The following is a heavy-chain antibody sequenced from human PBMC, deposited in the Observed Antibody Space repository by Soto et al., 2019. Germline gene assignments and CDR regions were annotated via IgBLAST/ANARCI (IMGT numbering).Heavy chain of an antibody. Sequence: GGSLRLSCAASGFTFSSYGMHWVRQAPGKGLEWVAVISYDGSNKYYADSVKGRFTISRDNSKNTLYLQMNSLRAEDTAVYYCAKDKSITMTTYYFDYWGQGTLVTVSS. D-gene: IGHD3-22*01. CDR2: ISYDGSNK. CDR3: AKDKSITMTTYYFDY. V-gene: IGHV3-30*18. J-gene: IGHJ4*02. CDR1: GFTFSSYG.